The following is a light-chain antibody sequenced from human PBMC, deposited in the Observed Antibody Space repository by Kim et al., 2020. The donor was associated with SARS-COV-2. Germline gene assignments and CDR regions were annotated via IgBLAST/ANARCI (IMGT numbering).Light chain of an antibody. J-gene: IGLJ1*01. CDR3: AAWDDSLNGLV. Sequence: QSVLTQPPSASGTPGQRVTISCSGSSSNIGSNTVNWYQQLPATAPKLLIYSNNQRPSGVPDRFSGSKSGTSASLAITGLQSEEEADYYCAAWDDSLNGLVFGTGTKVTVL. V-gene: IGLV1-44*01. CDR2: SNN. CDR1: SSNIGSNT.